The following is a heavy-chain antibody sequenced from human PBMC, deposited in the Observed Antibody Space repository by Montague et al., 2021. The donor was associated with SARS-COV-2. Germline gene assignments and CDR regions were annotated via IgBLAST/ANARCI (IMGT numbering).Heavy chain of an antibody. CDR3: ARGREGDSMGLVVLGFYYYMDV. CDR2: INHSGSI. D-gene: IGHD3-22*01. V-gene: IGHV4-34*01. J-gene: IGHJ6*03. CDR1: GGSLSGFY. Sequence: SETLSLTCAVSGGSLSGFYWSWVRQSPGEGLEWIGEINHSGSINYNPSLKSRVTILVDTSKNQFSLKLTSVTAADTAVYYCARGREGDSMGLVVLGFYYYMDVWGKGTTVTVSS.